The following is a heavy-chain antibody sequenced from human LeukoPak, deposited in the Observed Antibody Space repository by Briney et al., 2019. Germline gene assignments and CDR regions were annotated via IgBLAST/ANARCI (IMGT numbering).Heavy chain of an antibody. CDR2: INAGNGNT. D-gene: IGHD3-9*01. Sequence: ASVKVSCRASGYTFTSYAMHWVRQAPGQRLEWMGWINAGNGNTKYSQKFQGRVTITRDTSASTAYMELSSLRSEDTAVYYCAAAHHYDILTPLGYWGQGTLVTVSS. J-gene: IGHJ4*02. CDR1: GYTFTSYA. CDR3: AAAHHYDILTPLGY. V-gene: IGHV1-3*01.